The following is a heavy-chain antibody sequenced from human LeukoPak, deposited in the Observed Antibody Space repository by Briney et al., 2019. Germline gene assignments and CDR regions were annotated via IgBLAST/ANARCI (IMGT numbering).Heavy chain of an antibody. V-gene: IGHV4-59*01. J-gene: IGHJ4*02. CDR2: IYYSGST. D-gene: IGHD2-2*01. Sequence: PSETLSLTCTVSGGSISSYYWSWLRQPPGKGLEWIGYIYYSGSTNYNPSLKSRVTISVDTSKNQFSLKLSSVTAADTAVYYCARDLGSTSHYMDYWGQGTLVTVSP. CDR3: ARDLGSTSHYMDY. CDR1: GGSISSYY.